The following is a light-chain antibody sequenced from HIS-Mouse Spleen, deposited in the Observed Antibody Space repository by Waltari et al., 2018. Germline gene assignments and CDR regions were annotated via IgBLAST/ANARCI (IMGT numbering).Light chain of an antibody. CDR3: YSTDSSGNHRV. J-gene: IGLJ2*01. Sequence: SYELTQPPSVSVSPGQTARITCSGDALPKQYAYWYQQKSGKAPVLVIYKDSKRPSGFPGGFSVSSSETMATLTISGAQVEDEADYYCYSTDSSGNHRVFGGGTKLTVL. CDR1: ALPKQY. CDR2: KDS. V-gene: IGLV3-10*01.